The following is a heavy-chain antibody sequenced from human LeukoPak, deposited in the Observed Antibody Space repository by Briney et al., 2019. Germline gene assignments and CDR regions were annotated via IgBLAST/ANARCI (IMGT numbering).Heavy chain of an antibody. V-gene: IGHV3-23*01. D-gene: IGHD2-15*01. CDR1: GFTFSSYA. CDR2: ISDSGGST. Sequence: PGGSLRLSCAASGFTFSSYAMSWVRQAPGKGLEWVSAISDSGGSTYYADSVKGRFTISRDNSKNTLYLQMNSLRAEDTAVYYCAKGIVVVAATALDYWGQGTLVTVSS. CDR3: AKGIVVVAATALDY. J-gene: IGHJ4*02.